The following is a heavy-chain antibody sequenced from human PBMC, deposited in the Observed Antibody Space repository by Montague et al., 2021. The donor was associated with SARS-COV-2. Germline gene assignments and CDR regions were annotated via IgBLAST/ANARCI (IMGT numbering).Heavy chain of an antibody. J-gene: IGHJ4*02. Sequence: SETLYLTCTASGGSISSYYWSWIRQPPGKGLEWIGNIYHSGSTNXXPSLKSRVTISVDTSKNQFSLKLSSVTAADTAVYYCARVFPRWLQFDPYFDYWGQGTLVTVSS. D-gene: IGHD5-24*01. V-gene: IGHV4-59*01. CDR1: GGSISSYY. CDR3: ARVFPRWLQFDPYFDY. CDR2: IYHSGST.